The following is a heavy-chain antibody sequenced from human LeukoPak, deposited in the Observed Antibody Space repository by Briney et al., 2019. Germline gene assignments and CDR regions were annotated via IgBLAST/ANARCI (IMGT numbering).Heavy chain of an antibody. J-gene: IGHJ4*02. D-gene: IGHD1-20*01. CDR2: IYYSGST. CDR3: ARHLITEQQPWGFDY. CDR1: GGSISSYY. V-gene: IGHV4-59*08. Sequence: SETLSLTCTVSGGSISSYYWSWIRQPPGKGLEWIGYIYYSGSTNYNPSLKSRVTISVDTSKNQFSLKLSSVTAADTAVYYCARHLITEQQPWGFDYWGQGTLVTVSS.